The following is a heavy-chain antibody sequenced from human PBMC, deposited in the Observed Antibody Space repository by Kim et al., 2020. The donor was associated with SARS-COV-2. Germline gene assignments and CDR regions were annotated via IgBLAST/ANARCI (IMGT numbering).Heavy chain of an antibody. CDR3: TRDLSGLDCTSTTCYAYGMDV. CDR1: GFTFGAYA. J-gene: IGHJ6*02. V-gene: IGHV3-9*01. D-gene: IGHD2-2*01. Sequence: GGSLRLSCVASGFTFGAYAMHWVRKAPGKGLEWVAGIWKSDNIYYADSVKGRFTISRDNAKNSLFLEMTGLRPEDTAFYYCTRDLSGLDCTSTTCYAYGMDVWGQGTTFVVSS. CDR2: IWKSDNI.